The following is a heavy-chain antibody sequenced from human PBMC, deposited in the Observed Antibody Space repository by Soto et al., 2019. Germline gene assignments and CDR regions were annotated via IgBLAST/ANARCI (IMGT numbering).Heavy chain of an antibody. CDR1: GLSLSTSGMC. D-gene: IGHD6-19*01. CDR2: IDWDDDK. J-gene: IGHJ5*02. CDR3: ARIFSPTSYRSGWYGWFDT. V-gene: IGHV2-70*01. Sequence: SGPTQVNPQQPVRLTFTFSGLSLSTSGMCVSWIRQPPLRSLEWLALIDWDDDKFYSTSLKTRPTISKDTSKNQVVLTMTNMDPVDTATYYCARIFSPTSYRSGWYGWFDTWGQGTLVTVSS.